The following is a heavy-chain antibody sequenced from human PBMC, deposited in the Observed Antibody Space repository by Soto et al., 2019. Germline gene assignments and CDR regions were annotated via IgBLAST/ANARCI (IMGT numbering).Heavy chain of an antibody. CDR3: ARHATRSYDY. CDR2: IYYNGNT. V-gene: IGHV4-59*08. CDR1: RGSISTYY. Sequence: SETLSLTCTVSRGSISTYYWSWIRQPPGKGLECIGYIYYNGNTNYSPSLKSRVTISVDTSKNQFTLNLNSVTAADTAVYYCARHATRSYDYWGQGTLVTVSS. J-gene: IGHJ4*02.